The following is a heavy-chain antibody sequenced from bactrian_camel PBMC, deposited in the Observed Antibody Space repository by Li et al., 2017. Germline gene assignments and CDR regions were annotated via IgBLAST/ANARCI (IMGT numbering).Heavy chain of an antibody. CDR2: SWPGGDRT. CDR1: TGTLISRC. Sequence: VQLVESGGGSVQAGGSLRLSCLVTTGTLISRCMAWFRQVPGKEREGVAVSWPGGDRTYYAESVEGRFTISQDIAEKTLYLQMSDLKPEDTGLYYCAADGAFGGNCGTGRRDFGYWGQGTQVTVS. J-gene: IGHJ6*01. CDR3: AADGAFGGNCGTGRRDFGY. D-gene: IGHD2*01. V-gene: IGHV3-3*01.